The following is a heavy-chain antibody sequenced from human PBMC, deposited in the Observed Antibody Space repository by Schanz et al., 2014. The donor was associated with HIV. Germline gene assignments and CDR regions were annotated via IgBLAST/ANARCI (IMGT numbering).Heavy chain of an antibody. D-gene: IGHD3-10*01. V-gene: IGHV3-33*03. CDR1: GFTFSSYG. CDR2: IWYDGDRK. CDR3: AKGQRGMVRGDIDY. J-gene: IGHJ4*02. Sequence: QVQLAESGGGVVQPGRSLRVSCAASGFTFSSYGMHWVRQAPGKGLEWVAVIWYDGDRKEYGESVKGRFIVSRDNSKNTLFLQMNSLRVEDTAVYYCAKGQRGMVRGDIDYWGQGTLVTVSS.